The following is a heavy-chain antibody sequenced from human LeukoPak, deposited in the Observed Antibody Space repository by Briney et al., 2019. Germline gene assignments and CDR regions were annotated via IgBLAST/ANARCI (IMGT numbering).Heavy chain of an antibody. V-gene: IGHV3-33*06. CDR3: AKATKGSSWYSIYYYMYV. CDR1: GFTFSSYG. CDR2: IWYDGSNK. D-gene: IGHD6-13*01. J-gene: IGHJ6*03. Sequence: GGSLRLSCAASGFTFSSYGMHWVRQAPGKGLEWVAVIWYDGSNKYYADSVKGRFTISRDNSKNTLYLQMNSLRAEDTAVYYCAKATKGSSWYSIYYYMYVWGKGTTVTVSS.